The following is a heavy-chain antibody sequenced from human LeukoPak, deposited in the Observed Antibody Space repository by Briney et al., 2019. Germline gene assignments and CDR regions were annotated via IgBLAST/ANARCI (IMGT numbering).Heavy chain of an antibody. V-gene: IGHV1-46*01. CDR1: GYTFTSYY. D-gene: IGHD1-26*01. CDR3: ARRVRGVVGAPYAFDI. J-gene: IGHJ3*02. CDR2: INPSGGST. Sequence: ASVKVSCKASGYTFTSYYMHWVRQAPGQGLEWMGIINPSGGSTSYAQKFQGRVTITRNTSISTAYMELSSLRSEDTAVYYCARRVRGVVGAPYAFDIWGQGTMVTVSS.